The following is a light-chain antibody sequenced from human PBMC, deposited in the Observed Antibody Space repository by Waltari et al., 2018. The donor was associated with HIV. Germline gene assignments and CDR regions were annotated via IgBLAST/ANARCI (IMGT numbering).Light chain of an antibody. CDR1: SSDVGGYNY. J-gene: IGLJ2*01. Sequence: QSALTQPPSASGSPGQSVTLSCTGTSSDVGGYNYVSWHQQHPGKAPKRMIYDVIKRPPGVPDRFSGSKSGNTASLTVSGLQPEDEADYYCSSHASSKVVFGGGTRLTVL. CDR3: SSHASSKVV. V-gene: IGLV2-8*01. CDR2: DVI.